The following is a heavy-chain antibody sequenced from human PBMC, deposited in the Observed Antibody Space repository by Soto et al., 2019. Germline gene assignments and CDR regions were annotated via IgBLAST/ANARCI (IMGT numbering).Heavy chain of an antibody. CDR2: IGTAGDT. CDR3: ARGGGNWLSGVRGYYYGMDV. CDR1: GFTFSSYD. D-gene: IGHD3-9*01. V-gene: IGHV3-13*01. J-gene: IGHJ6*02. Sequence: EVQLVESGGGLVQPGGSLRLSCAASGFTFSSYDMHWVRQATGKGLEWVSAIGTAGDTYYPGSVKGRFTISRENAKNSLYLQRNSLRAEDTAVYYCARGGGNWLSGVRGYYYGMDVWGQGTTVTVSS.